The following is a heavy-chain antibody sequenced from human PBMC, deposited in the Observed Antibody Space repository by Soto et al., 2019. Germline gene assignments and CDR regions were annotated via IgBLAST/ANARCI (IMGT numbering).Heavy chain of an antibody. CDR1: GHTFPSYN. V-gene: IGHV1-46*01. CDR2: INPSGDST. D-gene: IGHD7-27*01. J-gene: IGHJ4*02. Sequence: QVQLVQSGAEVKKPGASVNVSCKIKTSGHTFPSYNVHWVRQAPGQGLEWMGIINPSGDSTTYAQKFQGRVSMTRDSSTTTVYMELSSLRSEDTAVYYCARDAWGPDYWGQGTLVTVSS. CDR3: ARDAWGPDY.